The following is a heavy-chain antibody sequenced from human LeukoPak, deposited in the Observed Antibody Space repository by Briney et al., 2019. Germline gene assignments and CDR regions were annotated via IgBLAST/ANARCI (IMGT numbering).Heavy chain of an antibody. CDR1: GFTFGDYA. Sequence: PGGSLRLSCTASGFTFGDYAMSWFRQAPGKGLEWVGFIRSKAYGGTTEYAASVKGRFTISRDDSKSIAYLQMNSLKTEDTAVYYCARCSPGDSSNFYAVLQYWGQGTQVTVST. CDR2: IRSKAYGGTT. J-gene: IGHJ4*02. CDR3: ARCSPGDSSNFYAVLQY. D-gene: IGHD3-22*01. V-gene: IGHV3-49*03.